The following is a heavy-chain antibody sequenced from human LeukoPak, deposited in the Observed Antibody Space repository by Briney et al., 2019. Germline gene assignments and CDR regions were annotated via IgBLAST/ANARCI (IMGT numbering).Heavy chain of an antibody. V-gene: IGHV3-33*06. Sequence: GGSLRLSCAASGFTFSSYGMHWVRQAPGKGLEWVAVIWYDGSNKYYADSVKGRFTISRDNSKNTLYLQMNSLRAEDTAVYYCAKLRYSGYDWGFDYWGQGTLVTVSS. J-gene: IGHJ4*02. D-gene: IGHD5-12*01. CDR3: AKLRYSGYDWGFDY. CDR2: IWYDGSNK. CDR1: GFTFSSYG.